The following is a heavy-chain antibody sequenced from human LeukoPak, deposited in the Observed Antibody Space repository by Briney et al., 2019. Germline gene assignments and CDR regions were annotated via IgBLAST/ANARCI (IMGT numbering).Heavy chain of an antibody. CDR3: ARATIRYSSGFAPGY. D-gene: IGHD6-19*01. CDR1: GGTFSSYA. CDR2: ISAYNGNT. Sequence: ASVTVSCKASGGTFSSYAISWVRQAPGQGLEWMGWISAYNGNTNYAQKLQGRVTMTTDTSTSTAYMELRSLRSDDTAVYYCARATIRYSSGFAPGYWGQGTLVTVSS. V-gene: IGHV1-18*01. J-gene: IGHJ4*02.